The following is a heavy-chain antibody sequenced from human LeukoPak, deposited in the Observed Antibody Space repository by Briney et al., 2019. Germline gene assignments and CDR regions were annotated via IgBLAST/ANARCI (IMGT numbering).Heavy chain of an antibody. CDR2: IKQDGSEK. D-gene: IGHD3-3*01. V-gene: IGHV3-7*01. CDR3: ARERQNKDFWSGGDY. CDR1: GFTFNRHW. Sequence: PGGSLRLSCAASGFTFNRHWMSWVRQAPGKGLEWVANIKQDGSEKYYVDSVKGRFTISRDNAQNSLCLQMNTLRPEDTAVYYCARERQNKDFWSGGDYWGQGTLVTVSS. J-gene: IGHJ4*02.